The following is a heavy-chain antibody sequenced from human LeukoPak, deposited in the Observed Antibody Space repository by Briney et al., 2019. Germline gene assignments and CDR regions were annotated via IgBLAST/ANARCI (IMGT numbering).Heavy chain of an antibody. CDR1: GFTFSSYG. CDR3: AKGRVRGVIVNAFDI. D-gene: IGHD3-10*01. J-gene: IGHJ3*02. Sequence: GGSLRLSCAASGFTFSSYGMHWVRQAPGKGLEWVAVISYDGSNKYYADSVKGRFTISRDNSKNTLYPQMNSLRAEDTAVYYCAKGRVRGVIVNAFDIWGQGTMVTVSS. V-gene: IGHV3-30*18. CDR2: ISYDGSNK.